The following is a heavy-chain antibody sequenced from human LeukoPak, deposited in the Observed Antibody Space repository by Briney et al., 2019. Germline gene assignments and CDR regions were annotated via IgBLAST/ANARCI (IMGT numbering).Heavy chain of an antibody. CDR2: ISPSGGST. V-gene: IGHV1-46*01. D-gene: IGHD2-15*01. CDR1: GYTFTSNY. CDR3: ARVALGSWYFDL. J-gene: IGHJ2*01. Sequence: ASVKVSCKAFGYTFTSNYMHWVRQAPGQGPEWMGVISPSGGSTTYAQKFQGRVTLTRDMSTSTAYMELRSLRSDDTAVYHCARVALGSWYFDLWGRGTQVTVSS.